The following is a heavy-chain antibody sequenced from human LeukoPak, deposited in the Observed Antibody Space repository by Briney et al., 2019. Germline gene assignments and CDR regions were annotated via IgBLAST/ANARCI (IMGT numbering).Heavy chain of an antibody. V-gene: IGHV4-59*01. CDR1: GGSISSYY. J-gene: IGHJ4*02. CDR2: IYYSGST. Sequence: SETLSLTCTVSGGSISSYYWSWIRQPPGKGLEWIGYIYYSGSTNYNPSLKSRVTISVDTSKNQFSLKLSSVTAADTAVYYCAGFDCSGGSCYIVNWGQGTLVTVSS. CDR3: AGFDCSGGSCYIVN. D-gene: IGHD2-15*01.